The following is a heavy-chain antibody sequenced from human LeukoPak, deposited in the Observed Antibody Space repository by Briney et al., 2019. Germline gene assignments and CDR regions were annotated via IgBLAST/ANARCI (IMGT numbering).Heavy chain of an antibody. CDR1: RGSISSYY. J-gene: IGHJ4*02. D-gene: IGHD3-3*01. Sequence: PSETLSLTCTHPRGSISSYYWSWIRQPPGKGLEWIGYIYYSGSTNYNPSLKSRVTISVATSKTQFSLNLSSVTAADTAVYYCARQVDFRVEYYFDYWGQGTLVTVSS. CDR3: ARQVDFRVEYYFDY. V-gene: IGHV4-59*08. CDR2: IYYSGST.